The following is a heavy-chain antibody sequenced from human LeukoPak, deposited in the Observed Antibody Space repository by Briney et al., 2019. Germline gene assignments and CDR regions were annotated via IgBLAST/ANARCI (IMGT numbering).Heavy chain of an antibody. CDR1: GGSISSSSYY. CDR2: IYYSGST. Sequence: PSETLSLTCTVSGGSISSSSYYWGWIRQPPGKGLEWIGSIYYSGSTYYNPSLKSRVTISVDTSKNQFSLKLSSVTAADTAVYYCARLGLLWFGGPIAYWGQGTLVTVSS. CDR3: ARLGLLWFGGPIAY. J-gene: IGHJ4*02. V-gene: IGHV4-39*01. D-gene: IGHD3-10*01.